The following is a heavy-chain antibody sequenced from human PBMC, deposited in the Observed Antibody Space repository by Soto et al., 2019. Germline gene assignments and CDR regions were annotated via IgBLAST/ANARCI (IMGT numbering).Heavy chain of an antibody. CDR3: ARLPYYDSSGYRYYYYGMDV. CDR2: IYPGDSDT. V-gene: IGHV5-51*01. CDR1: GYSFTSYW. Sequence: GESLKISCKGSGYSFTSYWIGWVRQMPGKGLEWMGIIYPGDSDTRYSPSFQGQVTISADKSISTAYLQWSSLKASDTAMCYCARLPYYDSSGYRYYYYGMDVWGQGTTVTVSS. D-gene: IGHD3-22*01. J-gene: IGHJ6*02.